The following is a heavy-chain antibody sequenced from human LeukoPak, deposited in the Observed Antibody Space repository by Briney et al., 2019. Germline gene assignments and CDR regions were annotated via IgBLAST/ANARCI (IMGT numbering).Heavy chain of an antibody. CDR1: GGSISSYY. Sequence: PSETLSLTCTVYGGSISSYYWTWIRRPPGKGLEWIGDIYSSGSTNYNPSLKSRVAMSIDTSKNQFSLKLSSVTAADTAVYYCARDHGGSHSDFWGQGTLVTVSS. J-gene: IGHJ4*02. CDR2: IYSSGST. D-gene: IGHD1-26*01. V-gene: IGHV4-59*01. CDR3: ARDHGGSHSDF.